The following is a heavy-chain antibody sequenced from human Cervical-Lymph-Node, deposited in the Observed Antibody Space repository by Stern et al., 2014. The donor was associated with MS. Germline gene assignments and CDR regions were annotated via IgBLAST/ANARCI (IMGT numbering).Heavy chain of an antibody. CDR3: ARDRGRCSGGSCYEYYYGMDV. CDR1: GFTFSTHA. Sequence: VQLVEYGGGVVQPGRSLRLSCAASGFTFSTHAMHWVRQAPGKGLEWVAVLSFDGSKKYYADSVKGRFTISRDNSKSTLYLQMNSLRAEDTAVYYCARDRGRCSGGSCYEYYYGMDVWGQGTTVTVSS. V-gene: IGHV3-30-3*01. D-gene: IGHD2-15*01. CDR2: LSFDGSKK. J-gene: IGHJ6*02.